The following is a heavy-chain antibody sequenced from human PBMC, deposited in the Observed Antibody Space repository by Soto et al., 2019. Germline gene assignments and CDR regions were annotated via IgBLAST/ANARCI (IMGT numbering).Heavy chain of an antibody. CDR1: GDSLSSGGHY. CDR2: IYDSVNT. Sequence: SETLSLTCTVSGDSLSSGGHYWSWIRQHPGKGLEWIGHIYDSVNTYYSPSLRSRVTISADMSKNQFSLNLRSVTAADTAVYYCARVDHRGYFAILTDYWGQGTMVTVSS. CDR3: ARVDHRGYFAILTDY. D-gene: IGHD3-9*01. V-gene: IGHV4-31*03. J-gene: IGHJ4*02.